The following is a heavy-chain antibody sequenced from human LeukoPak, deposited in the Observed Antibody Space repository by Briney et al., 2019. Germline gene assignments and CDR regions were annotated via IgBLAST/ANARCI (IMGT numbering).Heavy chain of an antibody. CDR3: ARGGVPAAMMGYYYYYYMDV. CDR2: ISAYNGNT. D-gene: IGHD2-2*01. V-gene: IGHV1-18*01. J-gene: IGHJ6*03. Sequence: ASVKVSCKASGYTFTSYDINWVRQATGQGLEWMGWISAYNGNTNYAQKLQGRVTMTTDTSTSTAYMELRSLRSDDTAVYYCARGGVPAAMMGYYYYYYMDVWGKGTTVTVSS. CDR1: GYTFTSYD.